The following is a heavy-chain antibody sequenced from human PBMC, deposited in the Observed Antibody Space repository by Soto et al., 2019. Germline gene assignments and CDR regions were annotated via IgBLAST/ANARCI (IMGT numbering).Heavy chain of an antibody. V-gene: IGHV3-23*01. J-gene: IGHJ4*02. Sequence: PGGSLRLSCAASGFTFRNYDLHWVRQAPGKGLEWVSFLSGSGGGTYYADSVKGRFTISRDNSKNTLYLDMISLRAEDTAVYYCAKGLSIAAAGTFDYWGQGTLVTVSS. CDR2: LSGSGGGT. CDR1: GFTFRNYD. CDR3: AKGLSIAAAGTFDY. D-gene: IGHD6-13*01.